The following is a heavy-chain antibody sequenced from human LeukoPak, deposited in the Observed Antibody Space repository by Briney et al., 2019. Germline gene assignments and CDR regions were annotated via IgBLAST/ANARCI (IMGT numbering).Heavy chain of an antibody. CDR3: ARVGPLRWSLDAFDI. D-gene: IGHD4-23*01. CDR1: GGSISSYF. CDR2: IYYSGTT. V-gene: IGHV4-59*01. Sequence: SETLSLTCMVSGGSISSYFWSWIRQPPGKGLEWIGHIYYSGTTDYNPSLKSRLTISVDASKNYFSLNLNSLTAADTAVYFCARVGPLRWSLDAFDIWGQGTMVTVSS. J-gene: IGHJ3*02.